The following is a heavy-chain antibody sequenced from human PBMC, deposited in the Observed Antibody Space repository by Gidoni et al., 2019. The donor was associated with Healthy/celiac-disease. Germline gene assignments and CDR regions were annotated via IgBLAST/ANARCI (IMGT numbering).Heavy chain of an antibody. V-gene: IGHV7-4-1*02. Sequence: QVQLVQSGSELKKPGASVKVSCKASGYTFTSYAMNCVRQAPGQGLEWMGWINTNTGNPTYAQGFTGRFVFSLDTSVSTAYLQISSLKAEDTAVYYCARDLGLSTPLYDFWSGSRYNWFDPWGQGTLVTVSS. CDR1: GYTFTSYA. J-gene: IGHJ5*02. D-gene: IGHD3-3*01. CDR3: ARDLGLSTPLYDFWSGSRYNWFDP. CDR2: INTNTGNP.